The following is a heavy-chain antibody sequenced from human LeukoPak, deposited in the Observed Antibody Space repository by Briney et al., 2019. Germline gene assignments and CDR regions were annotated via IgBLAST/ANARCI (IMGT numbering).Heavy chain of an antibody. V-gene: IGHV3-23*01. D-gene: IGHD3-22*01. CDR2: ISTNGGST. Sequence: PGGSLRLSCAASGFTFSSYAMSWVRQAPGKGLEWVSGISTNGGSTSYADSVKGRFTISRDNPRNTPYMQMNSLRAEDTAVYYCSVMHRYYDGSGYWVQWGQGTLVTVSS. CDR1: GFTFSSYA. J-gene: IGHJ4*02. CDR3: SVMHRYYDGSGYWVQ.